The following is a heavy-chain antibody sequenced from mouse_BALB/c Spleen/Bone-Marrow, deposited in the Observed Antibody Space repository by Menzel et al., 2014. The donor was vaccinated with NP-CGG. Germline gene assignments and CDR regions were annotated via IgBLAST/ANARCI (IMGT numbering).Heavy chain of an antibody. J-gene: IGHJ2*03. CDR2: INSNGGST. CDR1: GFTFSSYG. CDR3: ARVWYFDY. Sequence: EVKLMESGGGLVQPGGSLKLSCAASGFTFSSYGMSWVRQTPDKRLELVATINSNGGSTYYPDSVKGRFTISRDNVKNTLYLQMSSLKSEDTAMYYCARVWYFDYWGQGTSLTVSS. V-gene: IGHV5-6-3*01.